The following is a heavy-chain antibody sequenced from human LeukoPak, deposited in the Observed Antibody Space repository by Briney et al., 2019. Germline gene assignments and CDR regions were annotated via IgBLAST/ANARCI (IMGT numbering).Heavy chain of an antibody. CDR2: IYPGDSDT. D-gene: IGHD1-26*01. J-gene: IGHJ3*02. CDR3: ARSGSLGTFDI. CDR1: GYSFTNYW. V-gene: IGHV5-51*01. Sequence: GESLKISRKGSGYSFTNYWIGWVRQMPGKSLEWMGIIYPGDSDTRYSPSFQGQVTISADKAISTAYLQWSGLKASDTAIYYCARSGSLGTFDIWGQGTMVTVSS.